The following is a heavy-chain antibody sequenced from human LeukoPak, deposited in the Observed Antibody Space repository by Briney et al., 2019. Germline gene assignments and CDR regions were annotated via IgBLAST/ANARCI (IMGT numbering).Heavy chain of an antibody. CDR1: GLSVSNNY. Sequence: GGSLRLSCAASGLSVSNNYLSWVRQPPGKGLEWVSVIHSGGRTKYADSVRDRFTISRDTAKNTVYLQMNSLRVEDTAVYYCARDLTSYDYVWDYWGQGTLVTVSS. J-gene: IGHJ4*02. CDR3: ARDLTSYDYVWDY. V-gene: IGHV3-66*01. D-gene: IGHD3-16*01. CDR2: IHSGGRT.